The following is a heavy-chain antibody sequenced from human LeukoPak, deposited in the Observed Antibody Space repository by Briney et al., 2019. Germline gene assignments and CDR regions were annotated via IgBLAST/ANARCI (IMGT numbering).Heavy chain of an antibody. CDR1: GFTFSDYA. Sequence: GGSLRLSCSASGFTFSDYAIHWVRQAPGKGLEYLSAISNSGGTTYYADSVKGRFTISRDNSKNTLYLQMSTLRPEDTAVYYCVKGIPVAGTGNVVPYFYYYGMDVWGQGTTVPVS. CDR2: ISNSGGTT. D-gene: IGHD6-19*01. CDR3: VKGIPVAGTGNVVPYFYYYGMDV. V-gene: IGHV3-64D*06. J-gene: IGHJ6*02.